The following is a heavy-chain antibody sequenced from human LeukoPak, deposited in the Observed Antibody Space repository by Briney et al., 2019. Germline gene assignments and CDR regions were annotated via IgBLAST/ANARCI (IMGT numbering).Heavy chain of an antibody. Sequence: PGRSLRLSCAASGFTVSSRYMSWVRQAPGKGLEWVSVIHGDGSTYYADSVKGRFTISRDNSKNTLYLQMNSLRAEDTAVYYCARGESSDCTCIDYWGQGTLVSVSS. V-gene: IGHV3-53*01. CDR1: GFTVSSRY. CDR2: IHGDGST. J-gene: IGHJ4*02. CDR3: ARGESSDCTCIDY. D-gene: IGHD2-21*02.